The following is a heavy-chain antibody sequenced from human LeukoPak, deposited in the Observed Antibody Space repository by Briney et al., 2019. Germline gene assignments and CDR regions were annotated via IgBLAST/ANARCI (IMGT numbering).Heavy chain of an antibody. V-gene: IGHV3-48*02. CDR1: GFTFSTYS. D-gene: IGHD3-22*01. CDR3: ARDYYDSSGYSLDY. J-gene: IGHJ4*02. CDR2: ISGSSSTI. Sequence: GGSLRLSCAALGFTFSTYSMNWVRQAPGKGLEWLSYISGSSSTIYYADSVRGRFTISRDNAKNSLYLQMNSLRDEDTAVYYCARDYYDSSGYSLDYWGQGTLVTVSS.